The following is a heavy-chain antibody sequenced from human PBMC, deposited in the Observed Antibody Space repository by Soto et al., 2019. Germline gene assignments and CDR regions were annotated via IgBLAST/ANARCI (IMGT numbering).Heavy chain of an antibody. CDR1: GGTYSYSA. CDR2: IIPISGAP. V-gene: IGHV1-69*13. J-gene: IGHJ6*02. Sequence: SVKVSCKASGGTYSYSAISWVRQAPGQGLEWMGGIIPISGAPNYAQKFLGRVTITADESASAAYLELSSLTSEDTAVYYCATPSVAARPKGGYYYADVWGQGTTVTSP. CDR3: ATPSVAARPKGGYYYADV. D-gene: IGHD6-6*01.